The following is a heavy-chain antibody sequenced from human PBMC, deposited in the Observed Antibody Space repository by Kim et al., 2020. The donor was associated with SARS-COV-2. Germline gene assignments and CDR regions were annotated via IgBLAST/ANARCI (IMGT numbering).Heavy chain of an antibody. V-gene: IGHV4-39*07. Sequence: PSLKGRVTISVDTSKNHFSLKRISVTAADTAVYYCARQYSSSWYRFDYWGQGTLVTVSS. D-gene: IGHD6-13*01. CDR3: ARQYSSSWYRFDY. J-gene: IGHJ4*02.